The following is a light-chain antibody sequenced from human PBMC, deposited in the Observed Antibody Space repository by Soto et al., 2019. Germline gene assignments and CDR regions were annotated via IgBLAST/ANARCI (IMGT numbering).Light chain of an antibody. V-gene: IGLV4-60*02. CDR3: ETWYSNTHKM. Sequence: QLVLTQSSSASASLGSSVKLTCILSSGHNNYIIAWHQQQPGKAPRFLMTLDRSGSYNRGSGVPDRFSGYSSGADRYLTISNLQIEDEGEYYCETWYSNTHKMFGGGTKLTVL. CDR2: LDRSGSY. CDR1: SGHNNYI. J-gene: IGLJ3*02.